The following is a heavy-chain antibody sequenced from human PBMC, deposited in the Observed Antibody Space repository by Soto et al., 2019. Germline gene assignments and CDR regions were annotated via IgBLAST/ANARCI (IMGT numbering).Heavy chain of an antibody. D-gene: IGHD1-7*01. V-gene: IGHV3-21*01. CDR1: GFTCSSYS. J-gene: IGHJ6*02. Sequence: ALSLRLSCAASGFTCSSYSMNCVPQAPGKGLEWVESVSSSSSYIYYADSVNGRFTISRCNAKNSLYLQMNSLRAEDTAVYYYASLRGITETKRGPGRNYCYYGMDVWGQGTTVTISS. CDR2: VSSSSSYI. CDR3: ASLRGITETKRGPGRNYCYYGMDV.